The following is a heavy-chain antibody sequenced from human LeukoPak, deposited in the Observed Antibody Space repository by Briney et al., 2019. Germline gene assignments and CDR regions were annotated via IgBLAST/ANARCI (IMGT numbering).Heavy chain of an antibody. V-gene: IGHV3-23*01. CDR3: AKDRRGNYYGVLDY. CDR2: ISGSGGST. D-gene: IGHD1-26*01. J-gene: IGHJ4*02. Sequence: GGSLRLSCAAPGFTFSSYAMSWVRQAPGKGLEWVSAISGSGGSTYYTDSVKGRFTISRDNSKNTLYLQMNSLRAEDTAVYYCAKDRRGNYYGVLDYWGQGTLVTVSS. CDR1: GFTFSSYA.